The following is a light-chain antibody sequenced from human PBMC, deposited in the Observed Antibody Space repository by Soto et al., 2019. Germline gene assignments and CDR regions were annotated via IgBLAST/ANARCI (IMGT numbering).Light chain of an antibody. V-gene: IGKV3-20*01. Sequence: EVVLTQSLGTLSLSPGERATLSCRASQSVDSSTLAWYQQKPGQAPRLLISGAYKRATGTPDRFSGSGSGTDFTLTISRLEPDEFAVYYCEHFDDSLTFGGGTKVEIK. CDR1: QSVDSST. J-gene: IGKJ4*01. CDR2: GAY. CDR3: EHFDDSLT.